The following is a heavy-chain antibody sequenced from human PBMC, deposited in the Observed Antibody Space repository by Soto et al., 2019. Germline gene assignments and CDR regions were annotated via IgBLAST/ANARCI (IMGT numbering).Heavy chain of an antibody. V-gene: IGHV1-69*01. Sequence: QVQLVQSGAEVKKPGSSVKVSCKASGGTFSSYAISWVRQAPGQGLEWMGGIIPIFGTANYAQTFQGRVTITADESTSTAYMELSSLRSEDTAVYYCAREGSITMIVGEYFQHWGQGTLVTVSS. CDR2: IIPIFGTA. CDR1: GGTFSSYA. D-gene: IGHD3-22*01. CDR3: AREGSITMIVGEYFQH. J-gene: IGHJ1*01.